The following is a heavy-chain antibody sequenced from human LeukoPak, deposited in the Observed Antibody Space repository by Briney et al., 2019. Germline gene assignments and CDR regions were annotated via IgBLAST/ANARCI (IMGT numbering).Heavy chain of an antibody. Sequence: SETLSLTCTVSGGSITGHYWNWIRQPPGKGLEWIGYMYYTGSANYNPSLKSRVTISVDTSKNQFSLKLSSVTAADTAVYYCARVRGHYYYYGMDVWGQGTTVTVSS. D-gene: IGHD3-16*01. J-gene: IGHJ6*02. CDR2: MYYTGSA. CDR3: ARVRGHYYYYGMDV. V-gene: IGHV4-59*11. CDR1: GGSITGHY.